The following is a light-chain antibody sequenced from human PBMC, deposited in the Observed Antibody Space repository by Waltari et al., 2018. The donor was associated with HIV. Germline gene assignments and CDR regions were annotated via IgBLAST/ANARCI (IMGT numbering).Light chain of an antibody. CDR3: SSYAGSNDLV. J-gene: IGLJ3*02. Sequence: QSALTTPPSASGSPGQSVTIPCTGTSSDVGGYNYVSWYEQHPGKAPKLMIYEVSKRPSGVPERFAGSKSGNTASLTVSGLQAEDEADYYCSSYAGSNDLVFGGGTKLTVL. V-gene: IGLV2-8*01. CDR1: SSDVGGYNY. CDR2: EVS.